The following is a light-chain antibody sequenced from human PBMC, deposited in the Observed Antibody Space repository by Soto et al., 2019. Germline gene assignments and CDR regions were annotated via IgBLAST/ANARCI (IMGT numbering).Light chain of an antibody. CDR3: AAWDDSLNGPV. J-gene: IGLJ2*01. CDR2: SNN. Sequence: QSVLTQPPSASGTPGQRVTISCLGSSSNIGSNTVNWYQQLPGTAPKLLIYSNNQRPSGVPDRFSGSKSGTSASLAISGLQSEDEADYYCAAWDDSLNGPVFGGGTKVTVL. CDR1: SSNIGSNT. V-gene: IGLV1-44*01.